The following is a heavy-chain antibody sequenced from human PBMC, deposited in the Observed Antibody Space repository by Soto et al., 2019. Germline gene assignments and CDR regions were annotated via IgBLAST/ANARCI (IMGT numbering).Heavy chain of an antibody. CDR2: ISYDGSNK. CDR3: ARDFDSSGYYSFDY. CDR1: GFTFSSYA. Sequence: PGGSLRLSCAASGFTFSSYAMHWVRQAPGKGLERVAVISYDGSNKYYADSVKGRFTISRDNSKNTLYLQMNSLRAEDTAVYYCARDFDSSGYYSFDYWGQGTLVTVSS. J-gene: IGHJ4*02. V-gene: IGHV3-30-3*01. D-gene: IGHD3-22*01.